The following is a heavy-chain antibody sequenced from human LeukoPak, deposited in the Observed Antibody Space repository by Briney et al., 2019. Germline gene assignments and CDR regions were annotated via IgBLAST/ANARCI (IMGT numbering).Heavy chain of an antibody. CDR1: GGSISSSNW. V-gene: IGHV4-4*02. D-gene: IGHD6-13*01. J-gene: IGHJ1*01. Sequence: PSGTLSLTCAVSGGSISSSNWWSWVRQAPGKGLEWIGEINHSGSTNYNPSLKSRVTISVDTSKNQFSLSLRSVTATDTAIYYCARHVAATGIADYFHYWGQGSLVTVSS. CDR3: ARHVAATGIADYFHY. CDR2: INHSGST.